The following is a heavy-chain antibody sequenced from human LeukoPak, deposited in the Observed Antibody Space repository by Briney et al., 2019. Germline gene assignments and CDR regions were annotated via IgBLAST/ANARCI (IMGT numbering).Heavy chain of an antibody. J-gene: IGHJ4*02. CDR2: IWYDGSNK. V-gene: IGHV3-33*01. Sequence: GRSLRLSCAASGFTFSSYGMHWVRQAPGKGLEWVAVIWYDGSNKYYADSVKGRFTISRANSKNTLYLQMNSLRAEDTAVYYCAVDYYDSSGYYYAVGYWGQGTLVTVSS. CDR3: AVDYYDSSGYYYAVGY. CDR1: GFTFSSYG. D-gene: IGHD3-22*01.